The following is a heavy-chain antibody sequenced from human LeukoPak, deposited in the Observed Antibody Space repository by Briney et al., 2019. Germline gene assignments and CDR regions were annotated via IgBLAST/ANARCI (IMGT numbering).Heavy chain of an antibody. Sequence: GASVKVSCKVSGSTLTELSMHWVRQAPGKGLEWMGGFDPEDGETIYAQKFQGRVTMTEDTSTDTAYTELSSLRSEDTAVYYCATAGIAVAERFDYWGQGTLVTVSS. D-gene: IGHD6-19*01. CDR2: FDPEDGET. CDR3: ATAGIAVAERFDY. CDR1: GSTLTELS. J-gene: IGHJ4*02. V-gene: IGHV1-24*01.